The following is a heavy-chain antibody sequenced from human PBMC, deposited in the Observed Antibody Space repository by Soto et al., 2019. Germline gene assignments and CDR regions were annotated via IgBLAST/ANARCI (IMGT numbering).Heavy chain of an antibody. Sequence: SETLSLTCTVSGGSISSYYWSWIRQPPGKGLEWIGYIYYSGSTNYNPSLKSRVTISVDTSKNQFSLKLSSVTAADTAIYYCAIGGAAAARGWFDPWGQGTLVTVSS. CDR1: GGSISSYY. V-gene: IGHV4-59*01. D-gene: IGHD6-13*01. J-gene: IGHJ5*02. CDR2: IYYSGST. CDR3: AIGGAAAARGWFDP.